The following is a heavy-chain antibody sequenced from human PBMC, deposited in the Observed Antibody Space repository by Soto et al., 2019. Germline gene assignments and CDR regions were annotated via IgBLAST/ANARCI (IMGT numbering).Heavy chain of an antibody. D-gene: IGHD6-19*01. V-gene: IGHV4-4*02. J-gene: IGHJ1*01. CDR2: IYHSGST. CDR1: GGSISSSNW. CDR3: ARGFDLAGIPEAGAY. Sequence: SETLSLTCAVSGGSISSSNWWSWVRQPPGKGLEWIGEIYHSGSTNYNPSLKSRVTISVDTSKNQSSLKLSSVTAADTAVYYCARGFDLAGIPEAGAYWAQRILVTVSS.